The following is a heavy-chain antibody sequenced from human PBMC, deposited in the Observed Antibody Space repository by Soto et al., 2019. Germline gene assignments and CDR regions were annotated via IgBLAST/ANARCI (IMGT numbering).Heavy chain of an antibody. Sequence: QITLKESGPPLGKPTQTLTLTCTFSGFSLSTSGVGVGWIRQPPGKALEWLALLYWDDDNRYNPSLRSRLTLTKDTSKNQVVLTMTDMDPVDTATYYCAHGSGWLSDYWGQGTLVTLSS. CDR1: GFSLSTSGVG. CDR3: AHGSGWLSDY. J-gene: IGHJ4*02. CDR2: LYWDDDN. V-gene: IGHV2-5*02. D-gene: IGHD6-19*01.